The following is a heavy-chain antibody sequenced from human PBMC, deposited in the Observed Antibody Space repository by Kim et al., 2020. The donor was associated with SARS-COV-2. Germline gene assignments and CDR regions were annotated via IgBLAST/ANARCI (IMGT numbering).Heavy chain of an antibody. D-gene: IGHD1-1*01. J-gene: IGHJ4*02. CDR3: ARATTRFDY. Sequence: STIYYADSVKGRFTISRDNAKNSLYLQMNSLRAEDTAVYYCARATTRFDYWGQGTLVTVSS. V-gene: IGHV3-11*01. CDR2: STI.